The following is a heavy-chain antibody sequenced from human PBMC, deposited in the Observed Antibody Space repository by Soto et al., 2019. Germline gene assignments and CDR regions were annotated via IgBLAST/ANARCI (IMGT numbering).Heavy chain of an antibody. Sequence: PXATLSLTFTVSGSSINSSGDYWGWIRQPPGKGLEWIGSMFYGVSTYYNPSLKSRVTVSVDTSKNQFSLNLRSVTAADTAVYYCARLPSRHLVDYWGQGTLVTVSS. D-gene: IGHD3-3*02. CDR2: MFYGVST. CDR1: GSSINSSGDY. CDR3: ARLPSRHLVDY. J-gene: IGHJ4*02. V-gene: IGHV4-39*01.